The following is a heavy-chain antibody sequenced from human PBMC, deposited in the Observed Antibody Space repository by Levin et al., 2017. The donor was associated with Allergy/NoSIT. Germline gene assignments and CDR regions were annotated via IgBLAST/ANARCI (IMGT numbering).Heavy chain of an antibody. V-gene: IGHV3-15*01. J-gene: IGHJ4*02. CDR2: IKSKTDGGTI. CDR3: TTFLHYSDTSQEY. CDR1: GFSFSNVW. D-gene: IGHD3-22*01. Sequence: LTCAASGFSFSNVWMNWVRQAPGKGLEWVGRIKSKTDGGTIDYAAPVKGRFTISRDDSKNTLFLEMNSLKTEDTAVYYCTTFLHYSDTSQEYWGQGTRVTVSS.